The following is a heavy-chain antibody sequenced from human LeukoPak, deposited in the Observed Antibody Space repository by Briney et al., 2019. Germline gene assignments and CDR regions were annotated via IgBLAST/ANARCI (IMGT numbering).Heavy chain of an antibody. V-gene: IGHV3-74*01. Sequence: PGGSLRLSCAASGFNHNTYWMHWVRQTPGKGLVWVARISSDGTSTDYADFVEGRFTISRDNAKNTLYLQMNSLRVDDTAVYYCVRVTLIREGFDLWGQGTLVTVSS. CDR2: ISSDGTST. CDR3: VRVTLIREGFDL. CDR1: GFNHNTYW. J-gene: IGHJ4*02. D-gene: IGHD3-10*01.